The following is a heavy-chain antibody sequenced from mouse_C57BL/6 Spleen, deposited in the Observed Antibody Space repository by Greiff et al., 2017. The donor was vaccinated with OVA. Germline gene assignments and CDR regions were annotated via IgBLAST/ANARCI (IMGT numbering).Heavy chain of an antibody. J-gene: IGHJ2*01. V-gene: IGHV8-8*01. CDR2: IWWDDDK. CDR3: ARIEDLDYFDY. Sequence: QVTLKESGPGILQPSQSLSLSCSFSGFSLSTFGMGVGWLRQPPGQGLEWLAHIWWDDDKYYNPALKSRLTISKDTSKNQVFLKIAHVDTADTATYYCARIEDLDYFDYWGQGTTLTVSS. CDR1: GFSLSTFGMG.